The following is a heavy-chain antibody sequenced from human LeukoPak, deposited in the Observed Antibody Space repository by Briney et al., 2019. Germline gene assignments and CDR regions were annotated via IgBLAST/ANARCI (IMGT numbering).Heavy chain of an antibody. CDR3: ARDKTAYYYDSSGYYSSGEGMDV. J-gene: IGHJ6*02. V-gene: IGHV1-69*04. Sequence: SVKVSCKASGGTLSSYAISWVRQAPGQGLEWMGRIIPILGIANYAQKFQGRVTITADKSTSTAYMELSSLRSEDTAVYYCARDKTAYYYDSSGYYSSGEGMDVWGQGTTVTVSS. D-gene: IGHD3-22*01. CDR1: GGTLSSYA. CDR2: IIPILGIA.